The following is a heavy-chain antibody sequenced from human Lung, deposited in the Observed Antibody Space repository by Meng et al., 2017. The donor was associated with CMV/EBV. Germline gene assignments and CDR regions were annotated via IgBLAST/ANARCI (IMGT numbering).Heavy chain of an antibody. CDR1: GFTFSSYS. CDR2: ISSSSSTI. D-gene: IGHD3-16*01. J-gene: IGHJ4*02. Sequence: GEXXKISCAASGFTFSSYSMNWVRQAPGKGLEWVSYISSSSSTIYYADSAKGRFTISRDNAKNSLYLQMNSLRAEDTAVYYCARAHYDYVWGSSLYYFDYXGQGXLVTVSS. V-gene: IGHV3-48*04. CDR3: ARAHYDYVWGSSLYYFDY.